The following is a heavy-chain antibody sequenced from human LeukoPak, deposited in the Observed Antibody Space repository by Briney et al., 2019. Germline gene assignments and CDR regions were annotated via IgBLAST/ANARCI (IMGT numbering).Heavy chain of an antibody. D-gene: IGHD4-17*01. CDR2: IYYSGST. CDR1: GVSISSSSYY. Sequence: SETLSLTCTVSGVSISSSSYYWGWIRQPPGKGLEWIGYIYYSGSTNYNPSLKSRVTISVDTSKNQFSLKLSSVTAADTAVYDCARVHDYGDYAPLDYWGQGTLVTVSS. V-gene: IGHV4-61*05. J-gene: IGHJ4*02. CDR3: ARVHDYGDYAPLDY.